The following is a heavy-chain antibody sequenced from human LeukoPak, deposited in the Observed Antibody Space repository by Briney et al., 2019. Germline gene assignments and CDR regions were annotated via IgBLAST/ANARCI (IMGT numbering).Heavy chain of an antibody. J-gene: IGHJ4*02. CDR3: ARQVIAVAYAFDY. V-gene: IGHV4-39*01. Sequence: PSETLSLTCTVSGGSISSSSDYWGWIRQPPGKGLEWIGSIYYSGSTYYNPSLKSRVTISVDTSKNQFSLKLSSVTAADTGVYYCARQVIAVAYAFDYWGQGSLVTASS. CDR1: GGSISSSSDY. D-gene: IGHD6-19*01. CDR2: IYYSGST.